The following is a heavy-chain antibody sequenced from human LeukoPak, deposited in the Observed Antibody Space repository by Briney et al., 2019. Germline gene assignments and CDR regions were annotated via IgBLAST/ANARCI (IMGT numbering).Heavy chain of an antibody. J-gene: IGHJ4*02. Sequence: SETLSLTCTVSGGSISSHYWSWIRQPPGKGLERIGSIYYSGSTYYNPSLKSRVTISVDTSKNQFSLKLSSVTAADTAVYYCAREPTSGREPTSGRPLDYWGQGTLVTVSS. V-gene: IGHV4-39*07. D-gene: IGHD5-12*01. CDR2: IYYSGST. CDR1: GGSISSHY. CDR3: AREPTSGREPTSGRPLDY.